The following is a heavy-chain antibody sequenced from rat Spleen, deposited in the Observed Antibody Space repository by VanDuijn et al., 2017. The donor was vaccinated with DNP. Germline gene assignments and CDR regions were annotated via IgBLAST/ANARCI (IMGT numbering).Heavy chain of an antibody. Sequence: EVQLQESGPGLVKPSQSLSLPCSVTVYSITNTYRWNWIRNFPGDKLEWIGYINSVGSTNYNPSLKGRISISRDTSNNQVFLQLTSLTTEETATYYCVRWLRALDYWGQGVMVTVSS. V-gene: IGHV3-3*01. CDR1: VYSITNTYR. CDR3: VRWLRALDY. J-gene: IGHJ2*01. CDR2: INSVGST. D-gene: IGHD1-12*03.